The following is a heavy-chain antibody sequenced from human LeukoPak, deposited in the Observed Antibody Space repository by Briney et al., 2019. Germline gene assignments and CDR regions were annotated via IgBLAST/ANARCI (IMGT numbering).Heavy chain of an antibody. D-gene: IGHD2-21*02. CDR1: GFTFGMYA. V-gene: IGHV3-23*01. CDR3: AKHRGSYGDFIFLDF. CDR2: FSGGDSST. Sequence: GGSLRLSCAASGFTFGMYAMSWVRQAPGKGLEWVSVFSGGDSSTYYAHSVKGRFTISRDNSKNTLYLQMNSLRVEDTAVYYCAKHRGSYGDFIFLDFWGQGTLVTVSS. J-gene: IGHJ4*02.